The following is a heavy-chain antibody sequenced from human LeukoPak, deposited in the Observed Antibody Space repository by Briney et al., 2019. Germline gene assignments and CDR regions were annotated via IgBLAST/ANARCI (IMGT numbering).Heavy chain of an antibody. D-gene: IGHD3-10*01. J-gene: IGHJ4*02. V-gene: IGHV1-69*06. CDR1: GDTFNSYA. CDR2: IIPGFGTT. CDR3: AREYYGSGSYYDGYYFDF. Sequence: SVKVSCKVSGDTFNSYAVAWVRQAPGQGLEWMGLIIPGFGTTHYAQRFQGRVTITSDKSTTTAYMELGSLRSEDTAVYYCAREYYGSGSYYDGYYFDFWGQGTLVTVSS.